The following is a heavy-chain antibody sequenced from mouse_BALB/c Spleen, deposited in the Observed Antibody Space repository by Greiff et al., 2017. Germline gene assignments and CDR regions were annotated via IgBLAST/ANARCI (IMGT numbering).Heavy chain of an antibody. CDR1: GFTFSSYA. D-gene: IGHD1-1*01. V-gene: IGHV5-6-5*01. CDR3: ARELPYYAMDY. CDR2: ISSGGST. J-gene: IGHJ4*01. Sequence: EVKVVESGGGLVKPGGSLKLSCAASGFTFSSYAMSWVRQTPEKRLEWVASISSGGSTYYPDSVKGRFTISRDNARNILYLQMSSLRSEDTAMYYCARELPYYAMDYWGQGTSVTVSS.